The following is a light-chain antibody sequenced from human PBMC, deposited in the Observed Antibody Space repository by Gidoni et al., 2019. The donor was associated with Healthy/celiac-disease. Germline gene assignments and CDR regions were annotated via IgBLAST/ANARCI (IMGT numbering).Light chain of an antibody. CDR1: QDISNY. Sequence: DIQMTQSPSSLSASVGDRVTINCQASQDISNYLNWYQQKPGKAPKLLIYDASNLETGVPSRISGSGSGTDFTFTISSLQPEDIATYYCQQYDNLPLTFGGGTKVEIK. V-gene: IGKV1-33*01. CDR2: DAS. CDR3: QQYDNLPLT. J-gene: IGKJ4*01.